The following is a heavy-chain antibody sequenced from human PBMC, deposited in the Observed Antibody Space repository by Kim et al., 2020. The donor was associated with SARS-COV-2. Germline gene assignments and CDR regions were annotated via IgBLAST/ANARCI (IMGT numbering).Heavy chain of an antibody. CDR1: GYSFTSYW. J-gene: IGHJ6*02. Sequence: GESLKISCKGSGYSFTSYWIGWVRQMPGKGLEWMGIIYPGDSDTRYSPSFQGQVTISADKSISTAYLQWSSLKASDTAMYYCARQGPRYCSSTSCYPYYYGMDVWGQGTTVTVSS. V-gene: IGHV5-51*01. CDR3: ARQGPRYCSSTSCYPYYYGMDV. D-gene: IGHD2-2*01. CDR2: IYPGDSDT.